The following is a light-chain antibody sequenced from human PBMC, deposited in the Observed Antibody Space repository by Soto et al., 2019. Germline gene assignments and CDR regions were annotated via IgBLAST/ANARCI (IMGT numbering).Light chain of an antibody. J-gene: IGLJ3*02. CDR1: SSDIGGYNY. Sequence: QSALTQPASVSGSPGQSITISCTGSSSDIGGYNYVSWYQQYPGKAPKLIIYEVSNRPSGISNRFSASKSGNTASLTISGLQAEDETDYCCSSFTDSDTWVFGGGTQVTVL. CDR3: SSFTDSDTWV. CDR2: EVS. V-gene: IGLV2-14*01.